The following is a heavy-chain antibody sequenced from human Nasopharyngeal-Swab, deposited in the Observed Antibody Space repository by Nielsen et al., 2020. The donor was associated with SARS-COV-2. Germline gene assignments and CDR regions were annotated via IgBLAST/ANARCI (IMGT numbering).Heavy chain of an antibody. CDR1: GFTFSSYS. V-gene: IGHV3-21*05. J-gene: IGHJ3*02. CDR3: ARVRSLAGHDAFDI. CDR2: ISSSSYI. D-gene: IGHD6-19*01. Sequence: GGSLRLSCAASGFTFSSYSMNWVRQAPGKGLEWVSYISSSSYIYYADSVKGRFTISRDNAKNSLYLQMNSLRAEDTAVYYCARVRSLAGHDAFDIWGQGTMVTVSS.